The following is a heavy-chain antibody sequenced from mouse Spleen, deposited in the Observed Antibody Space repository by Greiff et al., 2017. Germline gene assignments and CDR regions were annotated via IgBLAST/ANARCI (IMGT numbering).Heavy chain of an antibody. D-gene: IGHD1-1*01. CDR2: IRNKANNHAT. CDR1: GFTFSDAW. Sequence: EVMLVESGGGLVQPGGSMKLSCAASGFTFSDAWMDWVRQSPEKGLEWVAEIRNKANNHATYYAESVKGRFTISRDDSKSSVYLQMNSLRAEDTGIYYCTRDTTVVAPFDYWGQGTTLTVSS. V-gene: IGHV6-6*01. J-gene: IGHJ2*01. CDR3: TRDTTVVAPFDY.